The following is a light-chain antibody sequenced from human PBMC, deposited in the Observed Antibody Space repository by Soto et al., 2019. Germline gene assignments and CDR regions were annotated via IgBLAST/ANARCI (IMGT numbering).Light chain of an antibody. Sequence: SALTQPASVSGSPGQSITISCTGTSSDVGGYNYVSWYQQHPGKAPKLMIYDVSNRPSGVSNRFSGSKSGNTASLTISGLQAEDEADYYCSSYTSSSTHNYVFGTGPKVTVL. J-gene: IGLJ1*01. V-gene: IGLV2-14*01. CDR2: DVS. CDR1: SSDVGGYNY. CDR3: SSYTSSSTHNYV.